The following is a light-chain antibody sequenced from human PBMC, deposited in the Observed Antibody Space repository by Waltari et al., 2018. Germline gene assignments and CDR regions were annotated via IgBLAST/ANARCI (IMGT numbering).Light chain of an antibody. V-gene: IGKV1-5*03. Sequence: DIQMTQSPSSLSASVGDRVTISCRASEGLRSWLAWYQHKPGKAPKLLIYKTSTLQSGVPSRFSGSGSGADFTLTIASLQPEDFATYHCQQDKTLPYSFGPGTTVEIK. CDR1: EGLRSW. CDR3: QQDKTLPYS. CDR2: KTS. J-gene: IGKJ2*03.